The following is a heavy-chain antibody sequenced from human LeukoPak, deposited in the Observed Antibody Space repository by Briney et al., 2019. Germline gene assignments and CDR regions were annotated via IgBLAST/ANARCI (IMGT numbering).Heavy chain of an antibody. CDR1: GFTFGDYT. J-gene: IGHJ4*02. Sequence: RSLRLSCTVSGFTFGDYTMNWFRQAPGKGKEWVGFIRSKDYGGTTEYAASVKDRLTISRDHSKSIAYLQMNSLTTEDTALYYCSRDLTFDYWGQRTLVTVSS. V-gene: IGHV3-49*03. CDR2: IRSKDYGGTT. CDR3: SRDLTFDY. D-gene: IGHD1-20*01.